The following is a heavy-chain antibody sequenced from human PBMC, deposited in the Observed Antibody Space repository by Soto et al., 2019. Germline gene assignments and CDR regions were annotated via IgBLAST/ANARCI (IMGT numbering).Heavy chain of an antibody. CDR2: IYRGDAT. D-gene: IGHD6-25*01. CDR3: ARDRSDSSRADSFDI. J-gene: IGHJ3*02. CDR1: GFSVSDNY. Sequence: VGSLRLSCAVSGFSVSDNYMSWVRQAPGKGLEWDSVIYRGDATHYADSVKGRFTISRDNSKKPVYLQMNSLRAEDTAVYYCARDRSDSSRADSFDIWGQGTMVTVSS. V-gene: IGHV3-53*01.